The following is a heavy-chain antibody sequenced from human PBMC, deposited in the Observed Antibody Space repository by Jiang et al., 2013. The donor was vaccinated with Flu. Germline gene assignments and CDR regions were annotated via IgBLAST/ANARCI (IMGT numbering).Heavy chain of an antibody. CDR3: ASLAPSGYSYGSFDY. D-gene: IGHD5-18*01. J-gene: IGHJ4*02. CDR2: IDPSDSYT. CDR1: GYSFTSYW. V-gene: IGHV5-10-1*01. Sequence: VKKPGESLRISCKGPGYSFTSYWISWVRQMPGKGLEWTGRIDPSDSYTNYSPSFQGHVTISADKSISTAYLQWSSLKASDTAMYYCASLAPSGYSYGSFDYWGQGTLVTVSS.